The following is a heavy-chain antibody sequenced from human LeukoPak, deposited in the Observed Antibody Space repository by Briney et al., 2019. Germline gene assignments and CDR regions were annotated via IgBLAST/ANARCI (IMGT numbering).Heavy chain of an antibody. CDR2: ISAYNGNT. CDR3: AREGIQLWLDLSY. J-gene: IGHJ4*02. Sequence: ASVKVSCKASGYTFTSYGISWVRQAPGQGLEGMGWISAYNGNTHYAQKLQDRVTMTTDTSTSTAYMELRSLRSDDTAVYYCAREGIQLWLDLSYWGQGTLVSVSS. CDR1: GYTFTSYG. V-gene: IGHV1-18*01. D-gene: IGHD5-18*01.